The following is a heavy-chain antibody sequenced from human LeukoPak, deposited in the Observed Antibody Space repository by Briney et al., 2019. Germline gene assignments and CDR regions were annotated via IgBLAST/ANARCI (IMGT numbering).Heavy chain of an antibody. V-gene: IGHV4-38-2*01. CDR2: IYHSGST. Sequence: SETLSLTCAVSGYSISSGYYWGWIRQPPGKGLEWIGSIYHSGSTYYNPSLKSRVTISVDTSKNQFSLKLSSVTAADTAVYYCARTAGRGNFDYCGQPSLVTVSS. CDR3: ARTAGRGNFDY. J-gene: IGHJ4*02. D-gene: IGHD1-26*01. CDR1: GYSISSGYY.